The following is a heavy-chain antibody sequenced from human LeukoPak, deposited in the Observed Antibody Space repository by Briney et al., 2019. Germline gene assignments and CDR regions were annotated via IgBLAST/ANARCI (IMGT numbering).Heavy chain of an antibody. V-gene: IGHV1-8*03. CDR3: ARGARGGYNYGEYYYYMDV. CDR2: MNPNSGNT. CDR1: GYTFSNYD. J-gene: IGHJ6*03. Sequence: ASVKVSCKASGYTFSNYDINWVRQATGQGLEWMGWMNPNSGNTGYAQKVQGRVTITRNASISTAYMELSSLRSEDTAVYYCARGARGGYNYGEYYYYMDVWGKGTTVTVSS. D-gene: IGHD5-18*01.